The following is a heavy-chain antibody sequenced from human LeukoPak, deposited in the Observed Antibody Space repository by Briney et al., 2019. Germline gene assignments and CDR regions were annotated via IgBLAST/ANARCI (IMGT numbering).Heavy chain of an antibody. V-gene: IGHV1-3*01. CDR1: GYTFTRYP. CDR2: INPANGDT. J-gene: IGHJ4*02. Sequence: GASVKVSCKASGYTFTRYPIHWVRQAPGQGLEWMGWINPANGDTGYSKKFQGRVTITRDTSASTAYMELSSLSSEDTALYYCARKDYFGSGIYFFDYWGQGALVTVSS. D-gene: IGHD3-10*01. CDR3: ARKDYFGSGIYFFDY.